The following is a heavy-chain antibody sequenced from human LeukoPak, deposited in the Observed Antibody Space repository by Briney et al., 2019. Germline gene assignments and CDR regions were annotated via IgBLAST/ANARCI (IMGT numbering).Heavy chain of an antibody. D-gene: IGHD3-9*01. CDR3: ARIFPPGGGRDY. CDR2: TIPILGIA. J-gene: IGHJ4*02. V-gene: IGHV1-69*04. CDR1: GGTFSSYA. Sequence: GASVKVSCKASGGTFSSYAISWVRQAPGQGLEWMGRTIPILGIANYAQKFQGRVTITADKSTSTAYMELSSLRSEDTAVYYCARIFPPGGGRDYWGQGTLVTVSS.